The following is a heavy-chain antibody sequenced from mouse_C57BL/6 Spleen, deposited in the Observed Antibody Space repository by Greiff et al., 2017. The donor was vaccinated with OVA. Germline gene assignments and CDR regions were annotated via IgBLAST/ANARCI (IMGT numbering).Heavy chain of an antibody. D-gene: IGHD3-3*01. V-gene: IGHV6-6*01. CDR2: IRNKADDHAT. J-gene: IGHJ4*01. Sequence: EVMLVESGGCLVQPGGSMKLSCAASGFTFSDAWMAWVSQSPETGLEWVAEIRNKADDHATYYAESVKGRFTISRDDSKSIVYLRINSLRAEDSGNYYCTSTLGRMDYWGQGTSVTVSS. CDR3: TSTLGRMDY. CDR1: GFTFSDAW.